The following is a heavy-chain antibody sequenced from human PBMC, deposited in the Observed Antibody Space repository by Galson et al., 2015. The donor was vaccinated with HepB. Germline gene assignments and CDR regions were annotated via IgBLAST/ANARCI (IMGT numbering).Heavy chain of an antibody. J-gene: IGHJ6*03. V-gene: IGHV1-2*02. D-gene: IGHD6-13*01. CDR2: INPNSGGT. CDR3: ARVGYSSSRHRPQLYYYYYYMDV. CDR1: GYTFTGYY. Sequence: SVKVACKASGYTFTGYYMHWVRQAPGQGLEWMGWINPNSGGTNYAQKFQGRVTMTRDTSISTAYMELSRLRSDDTAVYYCARVGYSSSRHRPQLYYYYYYMDVWGKGTTVTVSS.